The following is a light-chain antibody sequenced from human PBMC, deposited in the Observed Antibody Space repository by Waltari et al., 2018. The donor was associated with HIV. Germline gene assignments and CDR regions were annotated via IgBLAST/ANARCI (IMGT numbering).Light chain of an antibody. Sequence: QLVLTQSPSASASLGASVKLTCTLSGGHSNYAIAWHQQQPEKGPRYLMKLNSDGSHSKGDGIPDRFSGSSSGPDRYLTISSLRSEDEGDYYCQTWGAGILVFGGGTKLTVL. J-gene: IGLJ3*02. V-gene: IGLV4-69*01. CDR3: QTWGAGILV. CDR1: GGHSNYA. CDR2: LNSDGSH.